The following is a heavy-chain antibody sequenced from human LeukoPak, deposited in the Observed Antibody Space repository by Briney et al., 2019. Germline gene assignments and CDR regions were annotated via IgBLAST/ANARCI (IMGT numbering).Heavy chain of an antibody. D-gene: IGHD3-22*01. CDR2: ISYDGSNK. CDR1: GFTFSSYG. J-gene: IGHJ4*02. CDR3: PYDSRGPKGDFDY. Sequence: GGSLRLSCAASGFTFSSYGMHWVRQAPGKGLEWVAVISYDGSNKYYADSVKGRFTISRDNSKNTLYLQMNSLRAEDTAVYYCPYDSRGPKGDFDYGGRGTLVPVP. V-gene: IGHV3-30*03.